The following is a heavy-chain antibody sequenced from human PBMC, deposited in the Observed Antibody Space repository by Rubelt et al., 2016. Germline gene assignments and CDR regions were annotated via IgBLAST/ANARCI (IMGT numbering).Heavy chain of an antibody. D-gene: IGHD5-12*01. Sequence: QVQLQESGPGLVKPSETLSLTCTVSGYSITKGFHWGWIRQPPGKGLEWIGNHHHGGNTYYNPSLKSRVTLSVDASNNQYPLRLSSGCAADTAVYYCAGRPDGLRDDEYFDYWGQGALVTVSS. CDR3: AGRPDGLRDDEYFDY. CDR1: GYSITKGFH. V-gene: IGHV4-38-2*02. CDR2: HHHGGNT. J-gene: IGHJ4*02.